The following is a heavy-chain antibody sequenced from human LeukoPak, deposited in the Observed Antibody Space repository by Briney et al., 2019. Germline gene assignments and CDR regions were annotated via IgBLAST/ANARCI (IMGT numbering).Heavy chain of an antibody. Sequence: GGSLRLSCAASGFTFSSYWMSWVRQAPGKGLEWVANMKYDGSEKDYVDSVKGRFTISRDNAKNSLYLQMNSLRAEDTAVYYCARDIAAAGLFFDYWGQGTLVTVAS. CDR3: ARDIAAAGLFFDY. CDR1: GFTFSSYW. J-gene: IGHJ4*02. D-gene: IGHD6-13*01. CDR2: MKYDGSEK. V-gene: IGHV3-7*01.